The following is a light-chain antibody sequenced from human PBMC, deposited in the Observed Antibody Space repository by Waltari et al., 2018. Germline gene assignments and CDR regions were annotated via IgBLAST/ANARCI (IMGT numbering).Light chain of an antibody. CDR1: QRINNY. CDR2: AAS. J-gene: IGKJ4*01. V-gene: IGKV1-39*01. CDR3: QQSYITPPTT. Sequence: DIEMTQSPSSLSASVGDRVTIACRASQRINNYLNWYKQKPGKAPKVLIYAASALQSGVPARFSGSGSGTDFTLTISSLQSEDFATYYCQQSYITPPTTFGGGTKVEIK.